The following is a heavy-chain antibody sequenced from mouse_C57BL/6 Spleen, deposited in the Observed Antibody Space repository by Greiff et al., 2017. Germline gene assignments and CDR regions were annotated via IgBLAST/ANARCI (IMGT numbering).Heavy chain of an antibody. CDR3: TRATVVATCGGY. CDR2: IDPETGGT. J-gene: IGHJ2*01. D-gene: IGHD1-1*01. V-gene: IGHV1-15*01. Sequence: QVQLQQSGAELVRPGASVTLSCKASGYTFTDYEMHWVKQTPVHGLEWIGAIDPETGGTAYNQKFKGKAILTADKSSSTAYMELRSLTSEDSAVYYCTRATVVATCGGYWGQGTTLTVSA. CDR1: GYTFTDYE.